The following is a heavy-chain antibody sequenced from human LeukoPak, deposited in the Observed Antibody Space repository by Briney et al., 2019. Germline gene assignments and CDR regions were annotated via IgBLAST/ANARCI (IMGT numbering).Heavy chain of an antibody. CDR1: GGSISSYY. Sequence: TLSLTCTVSGGSISSYYWSWIRQPPGKGLEWIGYIHSSGSPNYNPSLKSRVTISVDTSKNHFSLNLSSVTAADTAVYYCARGGSPFCISPSCQGAFDSWGQGTLVTVSS. J-gene: IGHJ4*02. D-gene: IGHD2-2*01. V-gene: IGHV4-59*01. CDR2: IHSSGSP. CDR3: ARGGSPFCISPSCQGAFDS.